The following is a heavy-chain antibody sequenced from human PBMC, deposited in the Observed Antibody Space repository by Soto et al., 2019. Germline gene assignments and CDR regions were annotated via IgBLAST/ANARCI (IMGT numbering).Heavy chain of an antibody. CDR1: GGSVSSADYY. CDR3: ARVGRNSWFYWYLDL. CDR2: IYYSGST. Sequence: KASETLSLTCSVSGGSVSSADYYWSWIRQPPGKGLEWIGYIYYSGSTYYNPSLKSRITISIDTSRNQFSLRLNSVTAADTALYYCARVGRNSWFYWYLDLWGRGTLVTVSS. J-gene: IGHJ2*01. V-gene: IGHV4-30-4*01. D-gene: IGHD3-10*01.